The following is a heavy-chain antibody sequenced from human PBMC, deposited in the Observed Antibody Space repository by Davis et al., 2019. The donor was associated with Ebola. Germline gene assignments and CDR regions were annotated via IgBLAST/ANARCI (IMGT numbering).Heavy chain of an antibody. CDR3: ARGGGSSSWPAAY. CDR1: GGSISSHY. V-gene: IGHV4-59*11. J-gene: IGHJ4*02. CDR2: IYYSGST. Sequence: PSETLSLTCTVSGGSISSHYWSWIRQPPGKGLEWIGYIYYSGSTNYNPSLKSRVTISVDTSKNQFSLKLSSVTAADTAVYYCARGGGSSSWPAAYWGQGTLVTVSS. D-gene: IGHD6-13*01.